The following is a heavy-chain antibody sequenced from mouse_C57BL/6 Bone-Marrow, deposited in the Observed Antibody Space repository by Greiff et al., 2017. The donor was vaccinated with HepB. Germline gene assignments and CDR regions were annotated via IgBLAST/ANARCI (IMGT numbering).Heavy chain of an antibody. CDR3: AREDYGSSYYFDY. V-gene: IGHV1-64*01. CDR1: GYTFTSYW. D-gene: IGHD1-1*01. J-gene: IGHJ2*01. CDR2: IHPNSGST. Sequence: VQLQQPGAELVKPGASVKLSCKASGYTFTSYWMHWVKQRPGQGLEWIGMIHPNSGSTNYNEKFKSKATLTVDKSSSTAYMQLSSLTSEDSAVYYCAREDYGSSYYFDYWAKAPLSQSPQ.